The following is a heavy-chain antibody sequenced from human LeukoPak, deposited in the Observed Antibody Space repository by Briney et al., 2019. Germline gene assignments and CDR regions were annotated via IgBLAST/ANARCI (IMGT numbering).Heavy chain of an antibody. CDR3: ARAGVDYGDYFDY. Sequence: SETLSLTCTVSYGSISSHYWNWIRQPPGKGLEWIGYIYYTGSTYYNPSLKSRVTISVDTSKNQFSLKLSSVTAADTAVYYCARAGVDYGDYFDYWGQGTLVTVSS. V-gene: IGHV4-59*08. J-gene: IGHJ4*02. CDR1: YGSISSHY. CDR2: IYYTGST. D-gene: IGHD4-17*01.